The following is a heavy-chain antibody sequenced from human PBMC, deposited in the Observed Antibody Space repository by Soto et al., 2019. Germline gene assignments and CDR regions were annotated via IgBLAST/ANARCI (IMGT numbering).Heavy chain of an antibody. CDR3: AKDRSIFGWRNWFDP. V-gene: IGHV3-30*18. Sequence: QVQLVESGGGVVQPGRSLRLSCAASGFTFSSCGMHWIRQAPGKGLEWVAVISYDGSNKYYADSVKGRFTISRDNSKNTLYLQMNSLRAEDTAVYYCAKDRSIFGWRNWFDPWGQGTLVTVSS. D-gene: IGHD3-3*01. CDR1: GFTFSSCG. CDR2: ISYDGSNK. J-gene: IGHJ5*02.